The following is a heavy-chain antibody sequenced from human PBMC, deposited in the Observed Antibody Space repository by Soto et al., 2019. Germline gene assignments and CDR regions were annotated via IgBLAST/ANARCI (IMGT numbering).Heavy chain of an antibody. V-gene: IGHV1-18*01. CDR3: ALVQAMAQFDY. CDR1: GYTFTSYG. D-gene: IGHD5-18*01. J-gene: IGHJ4*02. CDR2: ISAYNGNT. Sequence: QVQLVQSGAEVKKPGASVKVSCKASGYTFTSYGISWVRQAPGQGLEWMGWISAYNGNTKYAQKLQGRVTMTTDTSTSTAYMEMRSLRSDDTDVYYWALVQAMAQFDYWGQGTLVTVSS.